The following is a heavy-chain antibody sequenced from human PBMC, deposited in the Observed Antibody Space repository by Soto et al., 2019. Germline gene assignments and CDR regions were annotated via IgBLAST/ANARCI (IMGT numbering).Heavy chain of an antibody. D-gene: IGHD1-7*01. CDR1: GVSCTSNSW. CDR3: ASRDPGTSVDY. CDR2: IYRTGST. V-gene: IGHV4-4*02. J-gene: IGHJ4*02. Sequence: SETLSLTCAVSGVSCTSNSWWTWVRPPPGQGLEWIGEIYRTGSTNYNPSLKSRVTISLDKSENQFSLKVTSLTAADTAVYYCASRDPGTSVDYWGQGTLVNLSS.